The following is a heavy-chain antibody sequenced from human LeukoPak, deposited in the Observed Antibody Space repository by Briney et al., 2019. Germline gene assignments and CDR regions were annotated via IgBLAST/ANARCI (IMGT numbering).Heavy chain of an antibody. J-gene: IGHJ1*01. CDR2: ISYDGSNK. V-gene: IGHV3-30-3*01. CDR1: GFTFSSYA. Sequence: GGSLRLSCAASGFTFSSYAMHWVRQAPGKGLEWVAVISYDGSNKYYADSVKGRFTISRDNSKNTLYLQMNTLRAEDTAVYYCAKGKENFQHWGQGTLVTVSP. CDR3: AKGKENFQH.